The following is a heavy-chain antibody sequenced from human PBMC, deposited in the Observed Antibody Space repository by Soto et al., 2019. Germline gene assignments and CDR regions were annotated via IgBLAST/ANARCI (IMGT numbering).Heavy chain of an antibody. Sequence: SETLSLTCAVSGYPMKNGYYWAWIRQPPGKGLEWIATIYHTGTTFHNPALESRVTISADKPKNELSLTLTSLTVADTAVYYCTKGDYGWYFDLWGRGTLVTVSS. V-gene: IGHV4-38-2*01. CDR3: TKGDYGWYFDL. CDR2: IYHTGTT. D-gene: IGHD4-17*01. J-gene: IGHJ2*01. CDR1: GYPMKNGYY.